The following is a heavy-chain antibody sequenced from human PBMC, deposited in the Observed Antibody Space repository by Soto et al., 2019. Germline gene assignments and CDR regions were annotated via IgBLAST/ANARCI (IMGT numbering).Heavy chain of an antibody. D-gene: IGHD3-3*01. CDR3: ARGTPMTRSRFFERLGRFDL. CDR1: GGSMSPYY. CDR2: LFHTGST. J-gene: IGHJ2*01. Sequence: QVQLQESGLGLLKPSETLSLTCTVSGGSMSPYYWTWIRQSPGKRLEWIGYLFHTGSTNFNPSLKSRASISADTSKNQFSLQLTAVTAADSARYLCARGTPMTRSRFFERLGRFDLLGRGTWVTVSS. V-gene: IGHV4-59*01.